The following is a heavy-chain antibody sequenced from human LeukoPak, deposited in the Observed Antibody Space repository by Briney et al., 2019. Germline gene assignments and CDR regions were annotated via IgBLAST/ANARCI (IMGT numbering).Heavy chain of an antibody. CDR2: IYDGGNT. CDR1: GGSIRSSVYY. V-gene: IGHV4-39*07. J-gene: IGHJ5*02. Sequence: TSETLSLTCTVSGGSIRSSVYYWGWVRQSPGKGLEWIGSIYDGGNTYFNPSLKSRVTISMDTSKNHFSLRLSSVTAADTAIYYCVRDDRMNWFDPRGQGTLVSVSS. CDR3: VRDDRMNWFDP.